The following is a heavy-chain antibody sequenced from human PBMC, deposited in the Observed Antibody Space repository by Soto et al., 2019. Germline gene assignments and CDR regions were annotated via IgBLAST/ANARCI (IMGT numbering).Heavy chain of an antibody. CDR3: AKSTAYYYYGMDV. CDR2: ISGSGGST. J-gene: IGHJ6*02. CDR1: GFTFSSYA. Sequence: GGSLRISCAASGFTFSSYAMSWVRQAPGKGLEWVSAISGSGGSTYYADSVKGRFTISRDNSKNTLYLQMNSLRAEDTAVYYCAKSTAYYYYGMDVWGQGTTVTVSS. V-gene: IGHV3-23*01.